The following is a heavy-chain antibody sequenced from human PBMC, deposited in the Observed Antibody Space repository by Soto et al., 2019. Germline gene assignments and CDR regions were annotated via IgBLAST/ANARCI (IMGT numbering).Heavy chain of an antibody. V-gene: IGHV4-39*01. D-gene: IGHD5-18*01. J-gene: IGHJ4*02. CDR3: ARIRGYSYGDVDQ. CDR2: IYFSGSN. Sequence: SETLSLTCTVSGGSISISNYYWGWIRHPPGKGLEWIGSIYFSGSNYYNPSLRSRVTITVDTSKNQFSLELNSVTAADTSVYFCARIRGYSYGDVDQWGQGNLVTVSS. CDR1: GGSISISNYY.